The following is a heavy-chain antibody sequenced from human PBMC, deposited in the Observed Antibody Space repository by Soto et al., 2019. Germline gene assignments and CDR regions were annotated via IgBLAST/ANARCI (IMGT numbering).Heavy chain of an antibody. D-gene: IGHD5-12*01. CDR1: GYTFRNYD. Sequence: QVQLVQSGAEVKRPGASVKVSCKASGYTFRNYDVAWVRRAPGHGLEWMGWISISKGKTYYQESLQGRVTMTMDTGTTTAYMAVSRLRSDDTAVYYCARKGYIGNFGLDVWGQGTTVTVSS. CDR3: ARKGYIGNFGLDV. CDR2: ISISKGKT. V-gene: IGHV1-18*01. J-gene: IGHJ6*02.